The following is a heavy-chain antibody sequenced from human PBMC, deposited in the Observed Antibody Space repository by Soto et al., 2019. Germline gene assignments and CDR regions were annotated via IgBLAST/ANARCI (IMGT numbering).Heavy chain of an antibody. CDR3: AKDRDSSGWYLDY. J-gene: IGHJ4*02. D-gene: IGHD6-19*01. CDR2: ISWNSGSI. V-gene: IGHV3-9*01. Sequence: GGSLRLSCAASGFTFDDYAMHWVRQAPGKGLEWVSGISWNSGSIGYADSVEGRFTISRDNAKNSLYLQMNSLRAEDTALYYCAKDRDSSGWYLDYWGQGTLVTVSS. CDR1: GFTFDDYA.